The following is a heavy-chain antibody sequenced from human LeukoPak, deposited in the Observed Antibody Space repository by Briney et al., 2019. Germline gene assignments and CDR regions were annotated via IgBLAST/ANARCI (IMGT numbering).Heavy chain of an antibody. J-gene: IGHJ4*02. CDR2: ISSSSSYI. V-gene: IGHV3-21*01. D-gene: IGHD3-10*01. CDR1: GFTFSSYS. CDR3: ASVEIYGSGSYYTGLLPPY. Sequence: GGSLRLSCAASGFTFSSYSMNWVRQAPGKGLEWVSSISSSSSYIYYADSVKGRFTISRDNAKNSLYLQMNSLRAEDTAVYYCASVEIYGSGSYYTGLLPPYWGQGTLVTVSS.